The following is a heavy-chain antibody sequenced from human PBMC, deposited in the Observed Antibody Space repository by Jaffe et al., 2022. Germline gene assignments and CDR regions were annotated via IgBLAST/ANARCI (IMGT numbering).Heavy chain of an antibody. D-gene: IGHD1-26*01. Sequence: QVQLQESGPGLVKPSETLSLTCAVSGYSISSGYYWGWIRQPPGKGLEWIGSIYHSGSTYYNPSLKSRVTISVDTSKNQFSLKLSSVTAADTAVYYCARAGGYWVGATDAFDIWGQGTMVTVSS. CDR2: IYHSGST. CDR3: ARAGGYWVGATDAFDI. V-gene: IGHV4-38-2*01. J-gene: IGHJ3*02. CDR1: GYSISSGYY.